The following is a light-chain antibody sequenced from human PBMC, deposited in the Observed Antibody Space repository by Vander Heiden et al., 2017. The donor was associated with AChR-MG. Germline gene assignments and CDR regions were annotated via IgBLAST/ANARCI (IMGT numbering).Light chain of an antibody. Sequence: NFMLTQPHSVSESPGKTVTISCTRSSGSIATNYVQWYQQRPGSPPATVIEEDNQRPSGVPDRFSCSIDSSSNSASLTISGLKTEDGTDYYCQSYDSSIEVFGGGTKLTVL. CDR1: SGSIATNY. CDR2: EDN. CDR3: QSYDSSIEV. V-gene: IGLV6-57*01. J-gene: IGLJ3*02.